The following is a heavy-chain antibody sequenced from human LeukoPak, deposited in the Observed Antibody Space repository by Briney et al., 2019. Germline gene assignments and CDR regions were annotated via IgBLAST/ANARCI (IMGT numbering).Heavy chain of an antibody. V-gene: IGHV5-51*01. Sequence: PGESLKISCKGSGYSFTSYWIGWVRQMPGKGLEWMGIIYPGDSDTRYSPSFQGQVTISADKSISTAYLQWSSLKASDTAMYYCARLRSYTHMSVYYYYGMDVWGQGTTVTVSS. J-gene: IGHJ6*02. CDR3: ARLRSYTHMSVYYYYGMDV. CDR1: GYSFTSYW. CDR2: IYPGDSDT. D-gene: IGHD1-26*01.